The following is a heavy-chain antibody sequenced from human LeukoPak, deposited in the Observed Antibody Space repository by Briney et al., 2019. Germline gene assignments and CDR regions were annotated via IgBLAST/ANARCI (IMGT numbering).Heavy chain of an antibody. CDR1: GYIFSDYY. V-gene: IGHV1-2*02. D-gene: IGHD6-25*01. Sequence: ASVTVSCTASGYIFSDYYIHWVRQAPGQGLEWMGWMNCNSGGTKYAQKFQGRVTMTRDTSISTAYMELSSLRSDDTAVYYCARDPAAASVDIDYWGQGALVTVSS. J-gene: IGHJ4*02. CDR3: ARDPAAASVDIDY. CDR2: MNCNSGGT.